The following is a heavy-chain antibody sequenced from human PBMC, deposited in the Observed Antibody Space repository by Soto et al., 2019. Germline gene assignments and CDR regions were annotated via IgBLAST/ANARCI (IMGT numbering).Heavy chain of an antibody. CDR1: SGSFSGYY. Sequence: QVQLHQWGAGLLKPSETLSLACSIYSGSFSGYYWSWIRQPPGKGLEWLAEISQSGNTNYSPSLKIRVSISIDTSKKQFSLNLASVSAADTAVYYCARAPKVSGSSQTRPDFWGQGTLVTVSS. V-gene: IGHV4-34*01. CDR2: ISQSGNT. CDR3: ARAPKVSGSSQTRPDF. J-gene: IGHJ4*02. D-gene: IGHD6-6*01.